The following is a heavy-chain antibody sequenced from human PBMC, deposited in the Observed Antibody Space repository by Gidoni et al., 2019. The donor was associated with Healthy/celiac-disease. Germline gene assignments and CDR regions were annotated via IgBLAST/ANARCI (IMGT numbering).Heavy chain of an antibody. CDR1: GGSISSSNW. CDR2: IYHSGST. J-gene: IGHJ5*02. Sequence: VQLQESAPVLVKTSGTLSLTCPVAGGSISSSNWWSWVRQPPGNGLEWIGEIYHSGSTNYNPSLKSRVTISVDKSKNQFSLKLSAVTAADTAVYYCAREEVAVAGGFDPWVQGTLVTVSS. D-gene: IGHD6-19*01. CDR3: AREEVAVAGGFDP. V-gene: IGHV4-4*02.